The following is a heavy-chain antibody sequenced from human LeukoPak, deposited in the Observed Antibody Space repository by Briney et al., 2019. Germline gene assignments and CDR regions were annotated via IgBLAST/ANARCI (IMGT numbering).Heavy chain of an antibody. V-gene: IGHV4-34*01. J-gene: IGHJ4*02. CDR1: GGSFSGYY. D-gene: IGHD6-13*01. CDR3: ARVRQQLVPAYFDY. Sequence: PSETLSLTCAVYGGSFSGYYWSWIRQPPEKGLEWIGEINHSGSTNYNPSLKSRVTISVDTSKNQFSLKLSSVTAADTAVYYCARVRQQLVPAYFDYWGQGTLVTVSS. CDR2: INHSGST.